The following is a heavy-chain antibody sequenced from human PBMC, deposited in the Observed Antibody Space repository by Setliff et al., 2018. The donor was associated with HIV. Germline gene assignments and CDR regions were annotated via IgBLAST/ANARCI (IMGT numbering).Heavy chain of an antibody. D-gene: IGHD5-12*01. CDR2: LSYSGST. CDR1: GGPITSSPFY. Sequence: PSETLSLTCVVSGGPITSSPFYWGWIRQPPGKGLEWIGTLSYSGSTFSNPSLRSRLTLSVDTSKNQFSLNVTSVTAADTAVYYCARRGWNGYTAFDCWGQGTLVTVSS. V-gene: IGHV4-39*07. J-gene: IGHJ4*02. CDR3: ARRGWNGYTAFDC.